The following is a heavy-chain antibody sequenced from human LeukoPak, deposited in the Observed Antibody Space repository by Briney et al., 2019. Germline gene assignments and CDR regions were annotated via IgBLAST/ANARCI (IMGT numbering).Heavy chain of an antibody. V-gene: IGHV1-2*02. Sequence: ASVKVSCKTSGYTFTGYYIQWVRQAPGQGLEWMGYINPDSGGTNYAQEFQGRDTMTRDTSISTAYMELNRLRSEDTAVYYCTREGAYGAHGFDYWGQGTLITVSS. D-gene: IGHD4-17*01. CDR2: INPDSGGT. CDR3: TREGAYGAHGFDY. J-gene: IGHJ4*02. CDR1: GYTFTGYY.